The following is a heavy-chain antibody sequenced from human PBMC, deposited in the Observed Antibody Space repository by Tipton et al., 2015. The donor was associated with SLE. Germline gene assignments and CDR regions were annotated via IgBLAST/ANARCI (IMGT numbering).Heavy chain of an antibody. CDR1: GGSISSYY. J-gene: IGHJ5*02. CDR2: IYYSGST. CDR3: AKHRYWFDP. V-gene: IGHV4-59*08. Sequence: TLSLTCTVSGGSISSYYWSWIRQPPGKGLEWIGYIYYSGSTNYNPSLKSRVTISVDTSKNQFSLKLSSVTAADTAVYYCAKHRYWFDPWGQGTLVTVSS.